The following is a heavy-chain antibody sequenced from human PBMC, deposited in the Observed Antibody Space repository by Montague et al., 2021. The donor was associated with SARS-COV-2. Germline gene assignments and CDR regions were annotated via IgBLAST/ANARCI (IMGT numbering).Heavy chain of an antibody. CDR2: VRYTGST. CDR1: GGSIRSYY. CDR3: ARAQNICFIANCVNYFDL. J-gene: IGHJ4*02. Sequence: SETLSLTCEVSGGSIRSYYWSWIRQSPGKGLEWIGYVRYTGSTKYNPSLKTRVTLSLDTPKNHFSLRLNSVTAADTARYYCARAQNICFIANCVNYFDLWGLGALVTVSS. D-gene: IGHD2-15*01. V-gene: IGHV4-59*01.